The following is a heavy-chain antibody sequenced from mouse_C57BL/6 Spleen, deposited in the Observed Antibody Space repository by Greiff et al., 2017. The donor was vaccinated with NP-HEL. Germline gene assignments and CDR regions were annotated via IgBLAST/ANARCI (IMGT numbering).Heavy chain of an antibody. CDR2: IDPSDSYT. J-gene: IGHJ2*01. CDR1: GYTFTSYW. CDR3: ARRMRQLGFDY. V-gene: IGHV1-69*01. Sequence: QVQLQQPGAELVMPGASVKLSCKASGYTFTSYWMHWVKQRPGQGLEWIGEIDPSDSYTNYNQKFKGKSTLTVDKSSSTAYMQLSSLTSEDSAVYYCARRMRQLGFDYWGQGTTLTVSS. D-gene: IGHD3-2*01.